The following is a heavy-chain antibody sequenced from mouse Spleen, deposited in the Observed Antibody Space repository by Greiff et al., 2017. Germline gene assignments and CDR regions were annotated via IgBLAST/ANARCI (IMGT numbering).Heavy chain of an antibody. J-gene: IGHJ1*03. CDR1: GFTFSSYA. Sequence: EVKVVESGGGLVKPGGSLKLSCAASGFTFSSYAMSWVRQTPEKRLEWVATISDGGSYTYYPDNVKGRFTISRDNAKNNLYLQMSHLKSEDTAMYYCARDEVLRRGYFDVWGTGTTVTVSS. D-gene: IGHD1-1*01. CDR2: ISDGGSYT. V-gene: IGHV5-4*01. CDR3: ARDEVLRRGYFDV.